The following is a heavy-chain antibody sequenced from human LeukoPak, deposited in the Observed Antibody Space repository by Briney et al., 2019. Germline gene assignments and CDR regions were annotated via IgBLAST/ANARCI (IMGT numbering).Heavy chain of an antibody. Sequence: SETLSLTCTVSGGSISSYYWSWIRQPPGKGLEWIGYIYYSGSTNYNPSLKSRVTISVDTSKNQFSLKLSSVTAADTAVYYCARFGYCSSTSCYTNDAFDIWGQGTMVTVSS. J-gene: IGHJ3*02. CDR2: IYYSGST. V-gene: IGHV4-59*01. D-gene: IGHD2-2*02. CDR3: ARFGYCSSTSCYTNDAFDI. CDR1: GGSISSYY.